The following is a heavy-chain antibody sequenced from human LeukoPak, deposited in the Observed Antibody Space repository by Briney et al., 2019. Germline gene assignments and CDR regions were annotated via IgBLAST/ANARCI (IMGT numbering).Heavy chain of an antibody. CDR3: ARSYYYDSSGYSYLLYFDY. V-gene: IGHV4-59*01. Sequence: SETLSLTCTVSGGSISSYYWSWIRQPPGKGLEWIGYIYYSGSTNYNPSLKSRVTISVDTSKNQFSLKLSSVTAADTAVYYCARSYYYDSSGYSYLLYFDYWGQGTLVTVSS. D-gene: IGHD3-22*01. CDR2: IYYSGST. CDR1: GGSISSYY. J-gene: IGHJ4*02.